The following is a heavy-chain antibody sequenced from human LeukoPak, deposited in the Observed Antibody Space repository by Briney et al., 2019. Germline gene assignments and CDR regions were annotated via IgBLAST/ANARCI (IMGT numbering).Heavy chain of an antibody. CDR1: GYTFTSYG. J-gene: IGHJ4*02. Sequence: ASVKVSCKASGYTFTSYGISWVRQAPGQGLEWMGWISAYNGNTNYAQKLQGRVTMTTDTSTSTAYMELRSLRSDDTAVCYCARGGCDFWSGCGKLYDYWGQGTLVTVSS. V-gene: IGHV1-18*01. D-gene: IGHD3-3*01. CDR2: ISAYNGNT. CDR3: ARGGCDFWSGCGKLYDY.